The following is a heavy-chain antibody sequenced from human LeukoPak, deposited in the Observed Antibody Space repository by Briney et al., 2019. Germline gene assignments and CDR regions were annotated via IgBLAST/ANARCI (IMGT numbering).Heavy chain of an antibody. Sequence: GGALRLSCAASALTFSRYSMNWVRQAPGKGLEWVSSISSSSSYIYYADSVKGRFTISRDNAKNSLYLQMNSLRAEDTAVYYCARETNWGSHSDYWGQGTLVTVSS. V-gene: IGHV3-21*01. CDR1: ALTFSRYS. CDR3: ARETNWGSHSDY. J-gene: IGHJ4*02. D-gene: IGHD7-27*01. CDR2: ISSSSSYI.